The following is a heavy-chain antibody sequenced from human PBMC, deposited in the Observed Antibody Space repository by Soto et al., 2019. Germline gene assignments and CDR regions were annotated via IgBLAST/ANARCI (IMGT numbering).Heavy chain of an antibody. J-gene: IGHJ4*02. CDR1: WFAVSSNY. CDR2: IYSGGST. CDR3: ARGHSLYWCHAEPPPDY. Sequence: GGSLRLSCAASWFAVSSNYMSWVRQAPGKGLEWVSVIYSGGSTYYADSVKGRFTISRDNSKNTLYLQMNSLRAEDTAVYYCARGHSLYWCHAEPPPDYWGQGTLVTVSS. V-gene: IGHV3-53*01. D-gene: IGHD2-8*02.